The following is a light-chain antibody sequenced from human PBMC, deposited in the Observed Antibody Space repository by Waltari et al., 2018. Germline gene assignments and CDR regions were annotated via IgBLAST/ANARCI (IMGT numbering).Light chain of an antibody. Sequence: DIVMTQSPLSLPVTLGQPASIYCRPSQSLVHGDGNTYLNWFHQRPGQSPRRLIYKVSNRDSGVPDRFSGSASGTDFTLKISRVEAGDIGVYYCMQATQWPYTFGQGTKREIK. CDR1: QSLVHGDGNTY. CDR2: KVS. CDR3: MQATQWPYT. V-gene: IGKV2-30*02. J-gene: IGKJ2*01.